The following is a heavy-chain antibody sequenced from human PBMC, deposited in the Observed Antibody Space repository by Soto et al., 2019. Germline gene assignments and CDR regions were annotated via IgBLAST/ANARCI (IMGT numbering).Heavy chain of an antibody. CDR3: ARTLRYFDWLPPYYFDY. CDR2: IFSNDEN. D-gene: IGHD3-9*01. Sequence: SGPTLVNPTETLTLTCTVSGFSLSNARMGVSWIRQPPGKALEWLAHIFSNDENSYSTSLKSRLTISKDTSKSQVVLTMTNMDPVDTATYYCARTLRYFDWLPPYYFDYWGQGTLVTVSS. J-gene: IGHJ4*02. CDR1: GFSLSNARMG. V-gene: IGHV2-26*01.